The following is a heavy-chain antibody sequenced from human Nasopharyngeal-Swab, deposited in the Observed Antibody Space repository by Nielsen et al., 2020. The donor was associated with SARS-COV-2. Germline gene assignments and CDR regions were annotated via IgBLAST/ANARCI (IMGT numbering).Heavy chain of an antibody. Sequence: GESLKLSCAASGFTFSIYGMHWVRQAPGKGLEWVAVIWYDGSNKYYADSVKGRFTISRDNSKNTLYLQMNSLRAEDTAVYYCARDSPGTDSSGYDDAFDIWGQGTMVTVSS. CDR3: ARDSPGTDSSGYDDAFDI. V-gene: IGHV3-33*01. CDR1: GFTFSIYG. CDR2: IWYDGSNK. D-gene: IGHD3-22*01. J-gene: IGHJ3*02.